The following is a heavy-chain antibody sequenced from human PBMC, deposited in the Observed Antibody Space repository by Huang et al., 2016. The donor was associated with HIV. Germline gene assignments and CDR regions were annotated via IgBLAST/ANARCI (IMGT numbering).Heavy chain of an antibody. CDR1: GFDFSSYA. CDR2: ISNDGNNM. D-gene: IGHD6-13*01. Sequence: WAASGFDFSSYAMNWVRQAPGKGPQWVAVISNDGNNMYYSDSVKVRFIISRDNSKNTLYVQMNSLGGEDTAIYYCARGGILGTSWYRPFDYWGQGTLVTVSS. J-gene: IGHJ4*02. CDR3: ARGGILGTSWYRPFDY. V-gene: IGHV3-30-3*01.